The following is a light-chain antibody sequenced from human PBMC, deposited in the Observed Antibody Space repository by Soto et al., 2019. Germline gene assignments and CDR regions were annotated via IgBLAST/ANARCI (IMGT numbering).Light chain of an antibody. CDR2: EVS. J-gene: IGLJ3*02. V-gene: IGLV2-14*01. CDR3: SSYTSSNTLV. Sequence: QSALTQPASVSGSPGQSITISCTGTSSDVGGYKYVSWYQQHPGKAPKLMIYEVSYRPSGVSNRFSASKSGNTAPLTISGLQAEDEADYYCSSYTSSNTLVFGGGTKLTVL. CDR1: SSDVGGYKY.